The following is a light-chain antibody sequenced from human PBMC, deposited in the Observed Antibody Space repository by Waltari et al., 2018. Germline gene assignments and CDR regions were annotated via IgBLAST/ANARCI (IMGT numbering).Light chain of an antibody. Sequence: EIVLMQSPGTLSLSTGERATLSCRASQTVRSSYIAWYQQRPGQAPRLLIHGASSRATGIPDRFSGSGSGTDFTLTISGLEPDDFAVYFCELYDSSPPGYTFGQGTKLEI. CDR1: QTVRSSY. CDR3: ELYDSSPPGYT. J-gene: IGKJ2*01. V-gene: IGKV3-20*01. CDR2: GAS.